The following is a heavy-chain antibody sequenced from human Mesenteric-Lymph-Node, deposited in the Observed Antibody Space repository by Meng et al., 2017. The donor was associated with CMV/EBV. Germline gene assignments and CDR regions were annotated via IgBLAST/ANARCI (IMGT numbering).Heavy chain of an antibody. J-gene: IGHJ3*02. CDR1: GFTVSSNY. V-gene: IGHV3-48*04. D-gene: IGHD3-22*01. CDR3: ARDPTYYYYDTSSQNLIVGPLDI. Sequence: GESLKISCAASGFTVSSNYMSWVRQAPGKGLEWISYISSSSTTIYYADSVKGRFTISRDNAKNSLLLQMDGLRAEDTAVYYCARDPTYYYYDTSSQNLIVGPLDIWGQGTVVTVSS. CDR2: ISSSSTTI.